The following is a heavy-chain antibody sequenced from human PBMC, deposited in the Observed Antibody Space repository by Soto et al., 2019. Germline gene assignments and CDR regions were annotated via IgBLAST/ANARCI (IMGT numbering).Heavy chain of an antibody. CDR2: ISSGGEYT. D-gene: IGHD3-16*02. J-gene: IGHJ4*02. CDR1: GFTFSSYS. Sequence: SLRLSCVVSGFTFSSYSMNWVRQAPGKGLEWVSSISSGGEYTYYADSVKGRFTISRDNAKNSLYLQMNSLRDEDTAVYYCARDYVWGSYRPESGFDYWGQGTLVTVSS. V-gene: IGHV3-21*01. CDR3: ARDYVWGSYRPESGFDY.